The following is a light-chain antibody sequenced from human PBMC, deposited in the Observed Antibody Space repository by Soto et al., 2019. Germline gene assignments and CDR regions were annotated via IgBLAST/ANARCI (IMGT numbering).Light chain of an antibody. CDR3: YSYTSSSTYV. CDR1: SSDVGAYNY. J-gene: IGLJ1*01. Sequence: QSALTQPASVSRSPGQSVTISCTGTSSDVGAYNYVSWYQQHPAKVPKLMIYDVSNRPSGVSDRFSGSKSGNTASLTISGLQAEDEADYYCYSYTSSSTYVFGTETKVTVL. V-gene: IGLV2-14*01. CDR2: DVS.